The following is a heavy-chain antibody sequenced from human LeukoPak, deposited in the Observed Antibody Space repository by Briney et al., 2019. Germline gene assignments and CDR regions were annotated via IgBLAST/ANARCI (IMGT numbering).Heavy chain of an antibody. V-gene: IGHV3-74*01. CDR2: ISGDGSST. Sequence: GGSLRLSCAASGFTFSNNWMHWVRQASGKGLVWVSRISGDGSSTDYADSVKGRASISRDNAKNTLYLQMNSLRVEDTAVYYCARGRPHGNDYWGQGTLVTVSS. CDR1: GFTFSNNW. J-gene: IGHJ4*02. D-gene: IGHD4-23*01. CDR3: ARGRPHGNDY.